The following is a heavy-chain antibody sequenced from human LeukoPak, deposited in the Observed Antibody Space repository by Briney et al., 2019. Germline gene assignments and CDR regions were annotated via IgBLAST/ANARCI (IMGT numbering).Heavy chain of an antibody. CDR3: ATLSLVRGVPNVP. CDR1: GFTFSSYG. V-gene: IGHV3-30*02. J-gene: IGHJ5*02. Sequence: GGSLRLSCAASGFTFSSYGMHWVRQAPGKGLEWVAFIRFDGSNKYYADSVKGRFTISRDNSKNTLFLQMNSLRAEDTAVYYCATLSLVRGVPNVPWGQGTLVTVSS. CDR2: IRFDGSNK. D-gene: IGHD3-10*01.